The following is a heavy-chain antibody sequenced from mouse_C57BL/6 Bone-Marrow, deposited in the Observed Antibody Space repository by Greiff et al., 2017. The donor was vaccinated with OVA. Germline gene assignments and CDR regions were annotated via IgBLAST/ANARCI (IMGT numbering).Heavy chain of an antibody. CDR2: LNPGSGGT. J-gene: IGHJ3*01. CDR1: GYAFPNYL. D-gene: IGHD3-1*01. Sequence: QVQLKESGAELVRPGTSVKVSCKASGYAFPNYLIEWVKQRPGQGLEWIGVLNPGSGGTNYNEKFKGKATLTADKSSSTAYMQLSSLTSEDSAVYFCARRGTFLAGAFAYWGQGTLVTVSA. CDR3: ARRGTFLAGAFAY. V-gene: IGHV1-54*01.